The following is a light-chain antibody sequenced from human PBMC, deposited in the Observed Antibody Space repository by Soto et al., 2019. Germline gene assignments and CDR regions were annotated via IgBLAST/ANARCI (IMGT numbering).Light chain of an antibody. CDR1: TGAVTSGHY. V-gene: IGLV7-46*01. CDR2: DTS. J-gene: IGLJ2*01. Sequence: QAVVTQAPSLTVSPGGTVTLTCGSSTGAVTSGHYPYWFQQKPGQAPRTLIYDTSNKHSWTPARFSGSLLGGKAALTLSGAQPEDEAEYYCLLSYRGARVVFGGGTQVTVL. CDR3: LLSYRGARVV.